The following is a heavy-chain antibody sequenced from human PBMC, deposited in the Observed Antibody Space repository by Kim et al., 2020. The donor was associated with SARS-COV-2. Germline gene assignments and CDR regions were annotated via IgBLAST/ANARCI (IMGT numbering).Heavy chain of an antibody. V-gene: IGHV4-34*01. CDR3: AREMIVVVPAADPHYYYGMDV. CDR2: INHSGST. D-gene: IGHD2-2*01. Sequence: SETLSLTCAVYGGSFSGYYWSWIRQPPGKGLEWIGEINHSGSTNYNPSLKSRVTISVDTSKNQFSLKLSSVTAADTAVYYCAREMIVVVPAADPHYYYGMDVWGQGTTVTVSS. CDR1: GGSFSGYY. J-gene: IGHJ6*02.